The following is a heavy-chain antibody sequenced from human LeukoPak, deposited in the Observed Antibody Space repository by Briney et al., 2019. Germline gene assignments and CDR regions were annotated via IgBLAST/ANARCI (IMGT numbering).Heavy chain of an antibody. J-gene: IGHJ4*02. D-gene: IGHD3-22*01. CDR1: GVSISSYY. CDR2: INYSGST. V-gene: IGHV4-59*01. Sequence: PSETLSLTCTVSGVSISSYYWTWIRQPPGNGLEWIGNINYSGSTKYNPSLKSRVTISVDTSKNQFSLKLSSVTAADTAVYYCARWYYDRSGYRYFDYWGQGTLVTVSS. CDR3: ARWYYDRSGYRYFDY.